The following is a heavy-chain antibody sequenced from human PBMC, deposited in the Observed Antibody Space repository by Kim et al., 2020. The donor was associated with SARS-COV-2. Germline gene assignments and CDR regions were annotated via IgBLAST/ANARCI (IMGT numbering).Heavy chain of an antibody. Sequence: GGSLRLSCAASGFSFSRYWMTWVRQAPGKGLAWVANISPDGSEKFYEESLRGRFTISRDNAKDSLDLQVNSVRAEDTATYYCARLLSEEKSAVRGGFRIYYYYGMDVWGQGTTVTGAS. J-gene: IGHJ6*02. CDR3: ARLLSEEKSAVRGGFRIYYYYGMDV. D-gene: IGHD3-16*01. CDR1: GFSFSRYW. V-gene: IGHV3-7*03. CDR2: ISPDGSEK.